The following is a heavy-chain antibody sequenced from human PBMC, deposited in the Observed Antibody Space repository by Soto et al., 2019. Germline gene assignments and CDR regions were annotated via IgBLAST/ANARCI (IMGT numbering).Heavy chain of an antibody. D-gene: IGHD1-26*01. J-gene: IGHJ6*02. V-gene: IGHV3-11*05. CDR3: AREVRVGAQYYYYYYGMDV. Sequence: VGSLRLSCAASGFTFSDYYMSWIRQAPGKGLEWVSYISSSSSYTNYADSVKGRFTISRDNAKNSLYLQMNSLRAEDTAVYYCAREVRVGAQYYYYYYGMDVWGQGTTVTVSS. CDR1: GFTFSDYY. CDR2: ISSSSSYT.